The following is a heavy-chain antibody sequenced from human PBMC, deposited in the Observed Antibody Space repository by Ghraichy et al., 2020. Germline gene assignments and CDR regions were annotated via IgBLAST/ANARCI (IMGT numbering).Heavy chain of an antibody. CDR2: FISGGGTT. CDR3: AKDDTGVVTSFDS. V-gene: IGHV3-23*01. D-gene: IGHD2-21*02. Sequence: GGSLRLSCAASGFTFTNYAMSWVRQAPGEGLEWVSAFISGGGTTFSVGSVRGRFTISRDNSKDTLYLQMNSLRADDTAVYYCAKDDTGVVTSFDSWGQGTLVTVSS. CDR1: GFTFTNYA. J-gene: IGHJ4*02.